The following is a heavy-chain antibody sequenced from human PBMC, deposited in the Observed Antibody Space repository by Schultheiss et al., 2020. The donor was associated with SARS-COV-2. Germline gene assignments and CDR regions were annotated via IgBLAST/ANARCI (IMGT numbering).Heavy chain of an antibody. V-gene: IGHV3-30*03. D-gene: IGHD1-1*01. CDR3: TTGYNWNDVTYYYYMDV. CDR2: ISYDGSNK. J-gene: IGHJ6*03. Sequence: GGSLRLSCAASGFTFDDYGMNWVRQAPGKGLEWVAVISYDGSNKYYADSVKGRFTISRDNSKNTLYLQMNSLRAEDTAVYYCTTGYNWNDVTYYYYMDVWGKGTTVTVSS. CDR1: GFTFDDYG.